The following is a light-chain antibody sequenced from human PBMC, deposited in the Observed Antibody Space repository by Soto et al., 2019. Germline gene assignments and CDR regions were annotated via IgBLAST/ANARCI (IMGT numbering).Light chain of an antibody. CDR2: DVA. Sequence: QFLLTQPASVSDSPGQSITISCTGTSSDVGGSNFVSWYQQHPGKPPKLIIYDVANRPSGVSNRFSGSKSGSTASLIISRLQTEDEADYYCVSYTSSTTYVFGTGTKVT. CDR1: SSDVGGSNF. CDR3: VSYTSSTTYV. J-gene: IGLJ1*01. V-gene: IGLV2-14*03.